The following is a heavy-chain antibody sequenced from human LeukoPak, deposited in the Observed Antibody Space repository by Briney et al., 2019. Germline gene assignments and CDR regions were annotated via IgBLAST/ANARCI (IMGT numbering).Heavy chain of an antibody. J-gene: IGHJ4*02. V-gene: IGHV3-9*03. CDR2: ISWNSGSI. CDR3: AKDYGSGSYWDAYFDY. CDR1: GFTFDDYA. Sequence: GRSLRLSCAASGFTFDDYAMHWVRQAPGKGLEWVSGISWNSGSIGYADSVKGRFTISRDNAKNSLYLQMNSLRAEDMALYYCAKDYGSGSYWDAYFDYWGQGSLVTVST. D-gene: IGHD3-10*01.